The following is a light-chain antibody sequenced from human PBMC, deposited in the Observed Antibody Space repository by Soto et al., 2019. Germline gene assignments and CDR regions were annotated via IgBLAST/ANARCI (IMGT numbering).Light chain of an antibody. V-gene: IGKV1-39*01. J-gene: IGKJ4*01. CDR1: QSITRY. Sequence: DIQMTQSPCSLSARVGDRVTITCRASQSITRYLTWYQQKAGKAPKLLIYATSSLQSGVPSRFSGSGSGTAFTITISSLQPEDFAAYDCQQSYRPLTFGGGTKVEIK. CDR3: QQSYRPLT. CDR2: ATS.